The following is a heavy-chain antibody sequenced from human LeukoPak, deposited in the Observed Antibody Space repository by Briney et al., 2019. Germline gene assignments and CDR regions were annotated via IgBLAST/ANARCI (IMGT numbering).Heavy chain of an antibody. CDR1: GFTFGDYA. J-gene: IGHJ4*02. CDR3: AKEGPLQYYDSSGYYFDY. Sequence: GGSLRLSCAASGFTFGDYAMHWVRQAPGKGLEWVSLISWDGGSTYYADSLKGRFTISRDNSKNSLYLQMNSLRAEDTALYYCAKEGPLQYYDSSGYYFDYWGQGTLVTVSS. V-gene: IGHV3-43D*04. D-gene: IGHD3-22*01. CDR2: ISWDGGST.